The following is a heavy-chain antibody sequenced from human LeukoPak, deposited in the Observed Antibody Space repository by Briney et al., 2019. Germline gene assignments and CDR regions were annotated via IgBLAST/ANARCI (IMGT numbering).Heavy chain of an antibody. V-gene: IGHV4-59*08. D-gene: IGHD3-22*01. J-gene: IGHJ4*02. CDR1: GGSISSYY. CDR2: IYYSGST. Sequence: SETLSLTCTVSGGSISSYYWSWIRQSPGKGLEWIGYIYYSGSTNYNPSLKSRVTISVDTSKNQFSLKLSSVTAADTAVYYCARSAYYYDSSGYRSATYYFDYWGQGTLVTVSS. CDR3: ARSAYYYDSSGYRSATYYFDY.